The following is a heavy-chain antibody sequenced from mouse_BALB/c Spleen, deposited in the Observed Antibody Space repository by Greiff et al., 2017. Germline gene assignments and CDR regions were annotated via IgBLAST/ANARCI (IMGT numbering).Heavy chain of an antibody. CDR3: AKWTTAYYAMDY. Sequence: VQLKESGPSLVQPSQSLSITCTVSGFSLPSYGVHWVRQSPGKGLEWLGVIWRGGSTDYNAAFMSRLSITKDNSKSQVFFKMNSLQADDTAIYYCAKWTTAYYAMDYWGQGTSVTVSS. J-gene: IGHJ4*01. CDR1: GFSLPSYG. D-gene: IGHD1-2*01. CDR2: IWRGGST. V-gene: IGHV2-5-1*01.